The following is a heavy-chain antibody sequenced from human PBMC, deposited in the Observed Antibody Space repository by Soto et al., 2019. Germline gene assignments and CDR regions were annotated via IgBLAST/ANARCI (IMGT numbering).Heavy chain of an antibody. V-gene: IGHV4-39*01. CDR1: GGSISSSSYY. CDR3: ARRGDPFWSRNAFDI. CDR2: IYYSGST. Sequence: SETLTLTCTDSGGSISSSSYYWGWIRQPPGKGLEWIGSIYYSGSTYYNPSLKGRVTISVDTSKNQFSLKLSSVTAADTAVYYCARRGDPFWSRNAFDIWGQGTMVTVSS. J-gene: IGHJ3*02. D-gene: IGHD3-3*01.